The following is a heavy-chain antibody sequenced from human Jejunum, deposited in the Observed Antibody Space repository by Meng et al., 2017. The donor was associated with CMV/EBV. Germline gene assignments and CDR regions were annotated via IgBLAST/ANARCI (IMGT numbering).Heavy chain of an antibody. CDR2: MNPNNGAT. V-gene: IGHV1-2*02. CDR3: ARTTVTRGLYNWFDS. CDR1: GYTFTDYY. J-gene: IGHJ5*01. Sequence: QVQLVQSEAEVKMHGASVKVSCKASGYTFTDYYMHWVRQAPGQGFEWMGWMNPNNGATDYAQKFQGRVTMTRDTSITTAYMDLSRLTSDDTAVYYCARTTVTRGLYNWFDSWGQGNLVTVSS. D-gene: IGHD4-17*01.